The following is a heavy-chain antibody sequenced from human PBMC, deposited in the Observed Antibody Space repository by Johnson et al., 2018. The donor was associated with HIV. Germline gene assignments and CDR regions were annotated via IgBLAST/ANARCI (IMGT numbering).Heavy chain of an antibody. CDR3: VRQGGGDYDYAWGSSGDAFDI. CDR2: ISYDGSNK. CDR1: GFTFSSYA. J-gene: IGHJ3*02. Sequence: VQLMESGGGVVQPGRSLRLSCAASGFTFSSYAMHWVRQAPGKGLEWVAVISYDGSNKYYADSVKGRFTISRDNSKNTVYLQMNYLRAADTAVYYCVRQGGGDYDYAWGSSGDAFDIWGQGTLVTVSS. D-gene: IGHD3-16*01. V-gene: IGHV3-30*14.